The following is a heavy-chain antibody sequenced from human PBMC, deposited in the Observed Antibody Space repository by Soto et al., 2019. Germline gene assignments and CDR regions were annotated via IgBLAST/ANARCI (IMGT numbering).Heavy chain of an antibody. V-gene: IGHV4-59*01. CDR2: IFYSGST. CDR1: GGSISSYY. D-gene: IGHD3-16*01. CDR3: ASMIVDPVLSFDS. Sequence: QVQLQESGPGLVKPSETLSLTCTVSGGSISSYYWSWIRQPPGKGLEWIGFIFYSGSTSYNPSLKRRVTISIDTSEYQFSLKLNSVTAADTAVYFGASMIVDPVLSFDSWGQGTLVAVSS. J-gene: IGHJ5*01.